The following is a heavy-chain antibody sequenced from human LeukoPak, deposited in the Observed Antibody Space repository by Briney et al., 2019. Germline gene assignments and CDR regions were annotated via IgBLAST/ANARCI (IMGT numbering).Heavy chain of an antibody. D-gene: IGHD3-16*02. CDR1: GSTFTSYD. V-gene: IGHV1-8*02. CDR2: MNPNSGNT. J-gene: IGHJ5*02. CDR3: ARGMITFGGVIRNWFDP. Sequence: ASVKVSCKASGSTFTSYDINWVRQATGQGLEWMGWMNPNSGNTGYAQKFQGRVTMTRNTSISTAYMELSSLRSEDTAVYYCARGMITFGGVIRNWFDPWGQGTLVTVSS.